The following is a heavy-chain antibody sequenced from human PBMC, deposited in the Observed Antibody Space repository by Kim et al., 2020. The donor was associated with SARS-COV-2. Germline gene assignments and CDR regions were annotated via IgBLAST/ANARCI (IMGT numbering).Heavy chain of an antibody. V-gene: IGHV3-23*01. D-gene: IGHD4-17*01. Sequence: GGSLRLSCAASGFTFSSHAMSWVRQAPGKGLEWISGISDSGASTYYADSVKGRFTSTRDNSKDTLYLQMNSLNAEDTAVYYCATCLVWTTGIPRYFDLWGRGALVTVSS. J-gene: IGHJ2*01. CDR3: ATCLVWTTGIPRYFDL. CDR1: GFTFSSHA. CDR2: ISDSGAST.